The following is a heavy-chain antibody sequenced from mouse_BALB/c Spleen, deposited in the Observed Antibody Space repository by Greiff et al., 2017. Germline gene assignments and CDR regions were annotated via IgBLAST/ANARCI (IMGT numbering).Heavy chain of an antibody. CDR1: GFSLTSYD. Sequence: VQLVQSGPGLVAPSPSLSITCTVSGFSLTSYDLSWIRQPPGKGLEWLGVIWPGGDTNYNSAFMSRLTISTDNSKSQVYLKMNSLQTDDTAIYYCVRPTRVTTFAYWGQGTLVTVAA. D-gene: IGHD2-10*01. CDR2: IWPGGDT. V-gene: IGHV2-9-2*01. CDR3: VRPTRVTTFAY. J-gene: IGHJ3*01.